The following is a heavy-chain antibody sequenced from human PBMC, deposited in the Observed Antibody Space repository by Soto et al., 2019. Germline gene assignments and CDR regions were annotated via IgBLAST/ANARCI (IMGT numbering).Heavy chain of an antibody. CDR3: ARVPAANSNYYYYGMDV. Sequence: GGSLRLSCAASGFTFSSYGMHWVRQPPGKGLEWVAIIWYDGSNKYYADSVKGRFSISRDNSKNTLYLQMNSLRAEDKAVYYCARVPAANSNYYYYGMDVWGQGTTVTVSS. CDR2: IWYDGSNK. V-gene: IGHV3-33*01. J-gene: IGHJ6*02. D-gene: IGHD2-2*01. CDR1: GFTFSSYG.